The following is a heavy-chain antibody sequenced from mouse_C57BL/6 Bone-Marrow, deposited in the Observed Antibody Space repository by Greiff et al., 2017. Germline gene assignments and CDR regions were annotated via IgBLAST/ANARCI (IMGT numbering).Heavy chain of an antibody. V-gene: IGHV1-82*01. CDR3: ARWGTTDYFDD. J-gene: IGHJ2*01. Sequence: VQLQQSGPELVKPGASVKISCKASGYAFSSSWMNWVKQRPGKGLEWIGRIYPGDGDTNYNGKFKGKATLTADKSSSTAYMQLSSLTSEDSAVYFCARWGTTDYFDDWGQGTTLTVSS. CDR2: IYPGDGDT. CDR1: GYAFSSSW. D-gene: IGHD1-1*01.